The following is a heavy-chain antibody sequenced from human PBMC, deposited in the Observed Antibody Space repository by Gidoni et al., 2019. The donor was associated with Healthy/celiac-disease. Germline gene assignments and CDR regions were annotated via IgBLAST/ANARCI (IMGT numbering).Heavy chain of an antibody. Sequence: QVQLVQSGAEVKKPGASVKVSCKASGYIFTGYYMPWVRQAPGQVLEWMGWINPNSGGTNYAQKFQGRVTMTSDTSISTAYMELSRLRSDDTAVYYCARDPPYCSSTSCYAADAFDIWGQGTMVTVSS. J-gene: IGHJ3*02. CDR2: INPNSGGT. V-gene: IGHV1-2*02. CDR3: ARDPPYCSSTSCYAADAFDI. D-gene: IGHD2-2*01. CDR1: GYIFTGYY.